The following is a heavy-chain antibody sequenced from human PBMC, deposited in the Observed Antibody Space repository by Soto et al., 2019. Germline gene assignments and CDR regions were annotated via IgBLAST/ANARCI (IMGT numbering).Heavy chain of an antibody. CDR3: ARDPTYYYDSSGYYYDY. CDR1: GDSVSSNSAA. CDR2: TYYRSKWYN. V-gene: IGHV6-1*01. D-gene: IGHD3-22*01. Sequence: SQTLSLTCAISGDSVSSNSAAWNWIRQSPSRGLEWLGRTYYRSKWYNDYAVSVKSRITINPDTSKNQFSLQLNSVTPEDTAVYYCARDPTYYYDSSGYYYDYWGQGTLVTVSS. J-gene: IGHJ4*02.